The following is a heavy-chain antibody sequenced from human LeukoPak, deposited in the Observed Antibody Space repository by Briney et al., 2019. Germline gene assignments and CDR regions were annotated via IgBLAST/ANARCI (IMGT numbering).Heavy chain of an antibody. D-gene: IGHD3-9*01. CDR2: MNPNSGNT. Sequence: GASVTVSCKASGYTFTSYDINWVRQATGQGLEWMGWMNPNSGNTGYAQKFQGRVTMTRNTSISTAYMELSSLRSEDTAVYYCARGLLVRYFDWYEVNWFDPWGQGTLVTVPS. J-gene: IGHJ5*02. V-gene: IGHV1-8*01. CDR1: GYTFTSYD. CDR3: ARGLLVRYFDWYEVNWFDP.